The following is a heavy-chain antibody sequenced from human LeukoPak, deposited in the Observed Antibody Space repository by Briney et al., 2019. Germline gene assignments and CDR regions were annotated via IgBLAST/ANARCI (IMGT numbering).Heavy chain of an antibody. CDR1: GFTFGDYA. CDR3: TRVRSYGLGYYMDV. Sequence: GGSLRLSCTASGFTFGDYAMSWVRQAPGKGLEWVGLTRTKAYGGTTEYAASVKGRFTISRDDSKSIAYLQMNSLKTEDTAVYYCTRVRSYGLGYYMDVWGKGTTVTISS. CDR2: TRTKAYGGTT. D-gene: IGHD5-18*01. V-gene: IGHV3-49*04. J-gene: IGHJ6*03.